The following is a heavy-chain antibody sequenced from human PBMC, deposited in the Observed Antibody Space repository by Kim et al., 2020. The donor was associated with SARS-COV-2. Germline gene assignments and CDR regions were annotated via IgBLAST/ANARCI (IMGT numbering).Heavy chain of an antibody. V-gene: IGHV5-51*01. CDR3: ARHKALRYYYMDV. J-gene: IGHJ6*03. D-gene: IGHD4-17*01. Sequence: YRPSFQGQVTTSADKSISTAYLQWSSLKASDTAMYYCARHKALRYYYMDVWGKGTTVTVSS.